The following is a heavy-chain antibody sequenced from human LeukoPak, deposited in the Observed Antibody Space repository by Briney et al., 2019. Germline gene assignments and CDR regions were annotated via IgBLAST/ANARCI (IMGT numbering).Heavy chain of an antibody. J-gene: IGHJ4*02. CDR1: GFTFSSYS. CDR3: ARGGEDIVVVTALDYFDY. V-gene: IGHV3-21*01. Sequence: PGGSLRLSCAASGFTFSSYSTNWVRQAPGKGLEWVSSISSSSSYIYYADSVKGRFTISRDNAKNSLYLQMNSLRAEDTAVYYCARGGEDIVVVTALDYFDYWGQGTLVTVSS. D-gene: IGHD2-21*02. CDR2: ISSSSSYI.